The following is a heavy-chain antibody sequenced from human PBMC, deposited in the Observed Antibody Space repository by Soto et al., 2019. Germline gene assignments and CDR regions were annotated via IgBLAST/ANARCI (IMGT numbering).Heavy chain of an antibody. V-gene: IGHV3-74*01. Sequence: EVQLVESGGGLVQPGGPLRFSYKPSGSTLRSNWMHWIGKLPGKGRVRVSPINTDGSATNYADSVKGRFTNSRDNAKNMLYLQMNSLRLEDTAVYYCARDGGGYGGQGALVTVSS. CDR3: ARDGGGY. CDR1: GSTLRSNW. D-gene: IGHD2-15*01. J-gene: IGHJ4*02. CDR2: INTDGSAT.